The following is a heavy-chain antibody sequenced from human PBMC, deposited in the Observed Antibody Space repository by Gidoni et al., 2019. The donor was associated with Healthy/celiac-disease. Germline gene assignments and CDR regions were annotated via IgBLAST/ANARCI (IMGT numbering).Heavy chain of an antibody. V-gene: IGHV7-4-1*01. CDR3: ARETHYGGNSHYYYYGMDV. J-gene: IGHJ6*02. Sequence: QVQLVQSGSELKKPGASVKVSCKASGYTFTSYAMNWVRQAPGQGLEWMGGINTNTGNPTYAQGFTGRFVFSLDTSVSTAYLQICSLKAEDTAVYYCARETHYGGNSHYYYYGMDVWGQGTTVTVSS. CDR2: INTNTGNP. CDR1: GYTFTSYA. D-gene: IGHD4-17*01.